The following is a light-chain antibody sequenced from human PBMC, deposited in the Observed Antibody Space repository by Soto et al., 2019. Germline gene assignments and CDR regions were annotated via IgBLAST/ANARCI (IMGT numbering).Light chain of an antibody. CDR2: GAS. V-gene: IGKV3-15*01. J-gene: IGKJ2*01. Sequence: EIVMTQSPATLSVSPGERATLSCRASQSVSSNLAWYQQKPGQAPRLLIYGASTRATGIPARFSGSGSGTALTLTISSLQYEDFAVYYCQHYNNWPPYTFGQGTKLEIK. CDR1: QSVSSN. CDR3: QHYNNWPPYT.